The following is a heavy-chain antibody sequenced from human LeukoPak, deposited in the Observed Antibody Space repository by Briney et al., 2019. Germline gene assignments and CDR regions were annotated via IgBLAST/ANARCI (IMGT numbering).Heavy chain of an antibody. D-gene: IGHD2-2*02. J-gene: IGHJ4*02. CDR2: ISDDGSNK. Sequence: GRSLRLSCAASGFTFSSHAMHWVRQAPGRGLEWVAFISDDGSNKYYADSVKGRFTISRDNSKNTLYLQMNSLRAEDTAVYYCAKDSRYKGGDRLGYWGQGTLVTVSS. CDR3: AKDSRYKGGDRLGY. CDR1: GFTFSSHA. V-gene: IGHV3-30-3*01.